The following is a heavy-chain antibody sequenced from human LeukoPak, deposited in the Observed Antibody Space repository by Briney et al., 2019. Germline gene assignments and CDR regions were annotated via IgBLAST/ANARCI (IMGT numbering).Heavy chain of an antibody. Sequence: GGSLRLSCAASGFNVSANYMTWVRQAPGKGLEWVSVIYSSGSTYYADSVRGRFTLSRDNSKNTLYLHMNSLRVEDTAVYYCARGTTRQTYGYSGGWIAFDIWGQGTMVTVSS. CDR2: IYSSGST. V-gene: IGHV3-53*01. CDR3: ARGTTRQTYGYSGGWIAFDI. J-gene: IGHJ3*02. CDR1: GFNVSANY. D-gene: IGHD5-12*01.